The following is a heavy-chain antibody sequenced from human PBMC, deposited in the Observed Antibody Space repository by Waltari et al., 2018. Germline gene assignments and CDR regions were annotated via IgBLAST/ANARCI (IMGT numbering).Heavy chain of an antibody. CDR2: IRQDGVEK. V-gene: IGHV3-7*01. CDR3: ARDKRMGPTLFDY. J-gene: IGHJ4*02. Sequence: EVQLVESGGGLVQPGGSLRLSCAASGFSFSDYWMSWVRQTPGKGLEWVANIRQDGVEKYYLDSVKGRFTISRDNAKNSLYLEMDSLRAEDTAVFYCARDKRMGPTLFDYWGQGALVTVSS. CDR1: GFSFSDYW. D-gene: IGHD1-26*01.